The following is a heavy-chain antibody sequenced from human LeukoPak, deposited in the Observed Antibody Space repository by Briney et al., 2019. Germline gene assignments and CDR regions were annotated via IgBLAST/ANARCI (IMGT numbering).Heavy chain of an antibody. D-gene: IGHD3-10*01. CDR2: ICAYNGNT. J-gene: IGHJ4*02. CDR3: ARVVTMVRGVWDY. Sequence: ASVKVSCKASGYTFTSYGISGVRQAPGQGLERMGCICAYNGNTNYAQKLQGRVTMTTDTSTSTVYIELRSLRSDDTAAYYCARVVTMVRGVWDYWGQGTLVPVSS. V-gene: IGHV1-18*01. CDR1: GYTFTSYG.